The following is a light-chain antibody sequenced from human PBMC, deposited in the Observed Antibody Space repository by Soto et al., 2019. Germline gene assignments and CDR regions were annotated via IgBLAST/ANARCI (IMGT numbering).Light chain of an antibody. J-gene: IGLJ2*01. CDR1: SSDIGDYKY. V-gene: IGLV2-14*03. CDR2: DVS. CDR3: SSYTSTNFVI. Sequence: QSALTQPASVSGSPGQSITISCTGSSSDIGDYKYVSWYKHNPGKAPKLMIYDVSNRPSGVSNRFSGSKSGNTASLTISGLQAEDEADYYCSSYTSTNFVIFGGGTKLTVL.